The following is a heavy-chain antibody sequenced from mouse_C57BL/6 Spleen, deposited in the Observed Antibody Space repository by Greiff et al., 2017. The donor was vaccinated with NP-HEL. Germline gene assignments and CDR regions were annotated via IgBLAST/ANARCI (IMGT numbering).Heavy chain of an antibody. J-gene: IGHJ3*01. CDR3: AREEDSSGSWFAY. CDR1: GYTFNDYY. CDR2: INPNNGGT. Sequence: EVQLQQSGPELVKPGASVKISCKASGYTFNDYYMNWVKQSHGKSLEWIGDINPNNGGTSYNQKFKGKATLTVDKSSSTAYMELRSLTSEDSAVYYCAREEDSSGSWFAYWGQGTLVTVSA. V-gene: IGHV1-26*01. D-gene: IGHD3-2*02.